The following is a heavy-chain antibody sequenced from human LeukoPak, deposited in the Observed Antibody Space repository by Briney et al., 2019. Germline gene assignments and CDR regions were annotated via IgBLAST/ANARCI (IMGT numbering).Heavy chain of an antibody. CDR2: IWNDGSKK. J-gene: IGHJ4*02. V-gene: IGHV3-33*08. Sequence: GGSLRLSCAASGFSFSTFGMHWARRAPGKGLEWVAVIWNDGSKKFYAESVKGRFTISRDNAKNSLYLEMNSLRVEDTAVYYCARDLGHTGYDLYDYWGQGTLVTVSS. CDR1: GFSFSTFG. CDR3: ARDLGHTGYDLYDY. D-gene: IGHD5-12*01.